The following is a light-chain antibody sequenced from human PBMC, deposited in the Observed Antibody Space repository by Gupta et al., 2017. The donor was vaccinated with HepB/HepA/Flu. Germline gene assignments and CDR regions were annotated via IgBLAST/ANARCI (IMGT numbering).Light chain of an antibody. CDR2: GAS. CDR3: QQYNNWPRT. Sequence: EIVMTPSPATLSVFPGERATLSCRASQSVSSNLAWYQQKPGQAPRLLIYGASTRATGIPARFSGGGSGTDFTLTISSLQSEDFAVYYCQQYNNWPRTFGQGTKVEIK. V-gene: IGKV3-15*01. J-gene: IGKJ1*01. CDR1: QSVSSN.